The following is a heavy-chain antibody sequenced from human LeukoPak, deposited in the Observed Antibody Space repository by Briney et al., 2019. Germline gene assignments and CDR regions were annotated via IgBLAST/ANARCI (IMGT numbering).Heavy chain of an antibody. Sequence: GSLRLSCAASGFTFSSSAMHWVRQAPGKGLEWVAIISYDGRNKNYADSVKGRFTISRDNSKNTLYLQMNSLRPDDTTVYYCAKSYGSGSYYFDHWGQGTLVTVSS. CDR1: GFTFSSSA. CDR3: AKSYGSGSYYFDH. CDR2: ISYDGRNK. J-gene: IGHJ4*02. D-gene: IGHD3-10*01. V-gene: IGHV3-30-3*02.